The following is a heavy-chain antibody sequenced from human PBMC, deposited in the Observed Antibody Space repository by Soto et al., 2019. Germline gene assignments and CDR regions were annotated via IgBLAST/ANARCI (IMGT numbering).Heavy chain of an antibody. Sequence: PSETLSLSCTVSGGSVTSGTYFWSWIRQPPGKGLEWIGYVYYSGTTNYNPSLKSRVTILRDTSNNQFSLKLTSVTAADTAVYYCARGHTEPDFDYWGQGTLVTVSS. CDR1: GGSVTSGTYF. D-gene: IGHD1-1*01. CDR3: ARGHTEPDFDY. CDR2: VYYSGTT. J-gene: IGHJ4*02. V-gene: IGHV4-61*01.